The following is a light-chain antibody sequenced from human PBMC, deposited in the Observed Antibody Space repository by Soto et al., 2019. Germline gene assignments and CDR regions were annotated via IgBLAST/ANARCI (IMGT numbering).Light chain of an antibody. V-gene: IGLV1-40*01. CDR1: SSNIGAGYD. Sequence: QAVVTQPPSVSGAPGQRVTISCTGSSSNIGAGYDVHWYQQLPGRAPKLLIYGNTNRPSGVPDRFSGSKSGTSASLAITGLQAEDEADYYCLSFDSSLSVVFGGGTQLTAL. CDR2: GNT. J-gene: IGLJ2*01. CDR3: LSFDSSLSVV.